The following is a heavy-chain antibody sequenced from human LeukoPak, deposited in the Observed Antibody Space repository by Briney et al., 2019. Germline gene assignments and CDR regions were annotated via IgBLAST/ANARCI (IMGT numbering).Heavy chain of an antibody. CDR2: ISWNSGSI. D-gene: IGHD6-19*01. CDR3: AKDRTPHEAVAGAVFDY. V-gene: IGHV3-9*01. Sequence: HPGGSLRLSCAASGFIFDDYAMHWVRQAPGKGLEWVSSISWNSGSIAYADSVKGRFTISRDNAKNSLYLQMNSLRAEDTALYYCAKDRTPHEAVAGAVFDYWGQGTLVTVSS. CDR1: GFIFDDYA. J-gene: IGHJ4*02.